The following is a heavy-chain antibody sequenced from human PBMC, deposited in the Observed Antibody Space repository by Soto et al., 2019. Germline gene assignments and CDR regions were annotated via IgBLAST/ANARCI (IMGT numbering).Heavy chain of an antibody. CDR1: GFTFSDYG. D-gene: IGHD1-26*01. CDR2: ISYDGSNK. Sequence: QVQLVESGGGVVQPGRSLRLSCAASGFTFSDYGIHCVCQAPGKGLEGLAVISYDGSNKHYADSVKGRFTVSRDNSKNTLYLPMNSMRAEDTAVYFCARYSGKYQGPIDYWGQGTLVTVSS. CDR3: ARYSGKYQGPIDY. V-gene: IGHV3-30*03. J-gene: IGHJ4*02.